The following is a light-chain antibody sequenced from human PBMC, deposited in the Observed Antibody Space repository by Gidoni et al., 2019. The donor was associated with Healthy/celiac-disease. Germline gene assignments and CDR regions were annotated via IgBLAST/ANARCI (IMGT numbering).Light chain of an antibody. CDR1: QSISSW. V-gene: IGKV1-5*03. CDR3: QQYNSYSWT. Sequence: PTLSAAVGDRVTITCRASQSISSWLAWYQQKPGKAPKLLIYKASSLESGVPSRFSGSGSGTEFTLTISSLQPDDFATYYCQQYNSYSWTFGQGTKLEIK. J-gene: IGKJ2*02. CDR2: KAS.